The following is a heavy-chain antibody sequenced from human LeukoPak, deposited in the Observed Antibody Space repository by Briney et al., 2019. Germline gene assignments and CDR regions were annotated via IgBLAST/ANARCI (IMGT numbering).Heavy chain of an antibody. V-gene: IGHV3-33*06. CDR1: AFIFSGHW. Sequence: GGCLRLPCEGSAFIFSGHWMNWVRQAPGKGLEWLAVIWYDGSNKYYADSVKGRFTISRDNSKNTLYLQMDSLRGEDTAVYYCAKDFRIGYSAHFDYWGQGALVTVSS. CDR2: IWYDGSNK. D-gene: IGHD2-21*01. CDR3: AKDFRIGYSAHFDY. J-gene: IGHJ4*02.